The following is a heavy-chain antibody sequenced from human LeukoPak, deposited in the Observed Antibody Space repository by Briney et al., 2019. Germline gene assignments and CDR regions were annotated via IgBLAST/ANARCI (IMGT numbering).Heavy chain of an antibody. V-gene: IGHV3-23*01. CDR2: ISGSGGST. Sequence: GGSLRLSCAASGFTFSSYAMSWVRQAPGKGLEWVSAISGSGGSTYYADSVKGRFTISRDNSKSTLYLQMNSLRAEDTAVYYCASEILGVYFGYWGQGTLVTVSS. J-gene: IGHJ4*02. CDR3: ASEILGVYFGY. CDR1: GFTFSSYA. D-gene: IGHD3-16*01.